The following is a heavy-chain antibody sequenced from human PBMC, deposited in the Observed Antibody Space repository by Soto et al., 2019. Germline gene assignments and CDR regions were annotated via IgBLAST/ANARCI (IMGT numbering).Heavy chain of an antibody. CDR2: ISSSGSTI. CDR3: ARARVVTAYYYYGMDV. Sequence: GGSLRLSCAASGFTFSSYEMNWVRQAPGKGLEWVSYISSSGSTIYYADSVKGRFTISRDNAKNSLYLQMNSLRAEDTAVYYCARARVVTAYYYYGMDVWGQGTAVTVSS. V-gene: IGHV3-48*03. D-gene: IGHD2-21*02. CDR1: GFTFSSYE. J-gene: IGHJ6*01.